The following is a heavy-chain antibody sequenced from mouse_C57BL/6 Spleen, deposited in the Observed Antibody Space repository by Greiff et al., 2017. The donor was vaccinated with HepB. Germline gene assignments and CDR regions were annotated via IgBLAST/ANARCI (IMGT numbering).Heavy chain of an antibody. D-gene: IGHD1-1*01. CDR1: GYAFSSSW. V-gene: IGHV1-82*01. J-gene: IGHJ1*03. CDR3: ARKGNYYGYWYFDV. Sequence: VKLVESGPELVKPGASVKISCKASGYAFSSSWMNWVKQRPGKGLEWIGRIYPGDGDTNYNGKFKGKATLTADTSSSTAYMQLSSLTSEDSAVYFCARKGNYYGYWYFDVWGTGTTVTVSS. CDR2: IYPGDGDT.